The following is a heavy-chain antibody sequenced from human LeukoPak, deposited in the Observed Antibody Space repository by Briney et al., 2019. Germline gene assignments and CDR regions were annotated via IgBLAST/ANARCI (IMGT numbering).Heavy chain of an antibody. CDR3: ARDMVRGVIWFDP. Sequence: GASVKVSCKASGYTFTGYYMHWVRQSPGQVLEWMGRINPNSGGTNYAQKFQGRVTMNRDTSISTAYMELSRLRSDDTAVYYCARDMVRGVIWFDPWGQGTLVTVSS. J-gene: IGHJ5*02. V-gene: IGHV1-2*06. CDR2: INPNSGGT. D-gene: IGHD3-10*01. CDR1: GYTFTGYY.